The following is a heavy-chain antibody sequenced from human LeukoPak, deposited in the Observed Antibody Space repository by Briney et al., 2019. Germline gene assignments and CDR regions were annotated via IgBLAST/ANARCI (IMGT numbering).Heavy chain of an antibody. CDR1: GFTFSSYA. CDR3: AKDSRRDGYNYIWFDY. J-gene: IGHJ4*02. Sequence: GGSLRLSCAASGFTFSSYAMSWVRQAPGKGLEWVSAISGSGGSTYYADSVKGRFTISRDNSKNTLYLQMNSLRAEDTAVYYCAKDSRRDGYNYIWFDYWGQGTQVTVSS. D-gene: IGHD5-24*01. CDR2: ISGSGGST. V-gene: IGHV3-23*01.